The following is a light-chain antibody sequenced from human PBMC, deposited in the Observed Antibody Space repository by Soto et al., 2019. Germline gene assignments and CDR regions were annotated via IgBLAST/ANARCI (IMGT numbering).Light chain of an antibody. CDR1: QNITNF. J-gene: IGKJ3*01. V-gene: IGKV1-39*01. CDR3: QQSYRSPLN. Sequence: DIQMTQSPLSLSASVGESVTITCRASQNITNFLNWYQQKPGKPPRLLIFGTSNLQSGVPSRFRGSRSQTDFSLTISGLQPDDLATYICQQSYRSPLNFGPGTRVA. CDR2: GTS.